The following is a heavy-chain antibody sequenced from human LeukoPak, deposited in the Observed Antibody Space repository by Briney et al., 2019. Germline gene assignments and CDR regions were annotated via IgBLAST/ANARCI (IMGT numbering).Heavy chain of an antibody. V-gene: IGHV1-2*02. J-gene: IGHJ4*02. Sequence: ASVKVSCKASGYTFTAFYMHWVRQAPGQGLEWMGWINPNSGGTKNARKFQGRVTMTRDTSISTAYMELSRLRSDDTAVYYCARVGATTADYWGQGTLVTVSS. CDR3: ARVGATTADY. CDR1: GYTFTAFY. D-gene: IGHD5-12*01. CDR2: INPNSGGT.